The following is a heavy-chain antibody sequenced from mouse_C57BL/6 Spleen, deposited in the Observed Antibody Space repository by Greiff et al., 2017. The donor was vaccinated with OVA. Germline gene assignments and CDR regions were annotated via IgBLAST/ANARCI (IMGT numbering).Heavy chain of an antibody. CDR1: GFTFSDAW. CDR2: IRNKANNHAT. J-gene: IGHJ3*01. Sequence: DVKLVESGGGLVQPGGSMKLSCAASGFTFSDAWMDWVRQSPEKGLEWVAEIRNKANNHATYYAESVKGRFTISRDDSKSSVYLQMNSLRAEDTGIYYCTRTITTGPWFAYWGQGTLVTVSA. CDR3: TRTITTGPWFAY. V-gene: IGHV6-6*01. D-gene: IGHD2-4*01.